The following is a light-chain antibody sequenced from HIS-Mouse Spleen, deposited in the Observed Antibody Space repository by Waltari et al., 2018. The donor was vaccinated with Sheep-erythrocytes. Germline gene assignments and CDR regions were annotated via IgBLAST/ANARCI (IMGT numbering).Light chain of an antibody. J-gene: IGLJ2*01. CDR3: QAWDSSTAV. CDR1: KLGDKY. CDR2: QDS. Sequence: SYELTQPPSVSVSPGQTASITCSGDKLGDKYACWYQQKPGQSPVLVIYQDSKRPSGVPGRFSGSNAGKPATLTISGTQAMDEADYYCQAWDSSTAVFGGGTKLTVL. V-gene: IGLV3-1*01.